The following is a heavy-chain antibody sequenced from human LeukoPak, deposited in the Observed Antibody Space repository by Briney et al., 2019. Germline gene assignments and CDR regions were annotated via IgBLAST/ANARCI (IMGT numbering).Heavy chain of an antibody. Sequence: ASVKVSCKASGYTFTSYGISWVRQAPGQGLEWMGWISAYNGNTNYAQKLQGRVTMTTDTSTSTAYMELRSLRSDDTAAYYCAGSSPYPEPGWFDPWGQGTLVTVSS. J-gene: IGHJ5*02. V-gene: IGHV1-18*01. D-gene: IGHD1-14*01. CDR1: GYTFTSYG. CDR3: AGSSPYPEPGWFDP. CDR2: ISAYNGNT.